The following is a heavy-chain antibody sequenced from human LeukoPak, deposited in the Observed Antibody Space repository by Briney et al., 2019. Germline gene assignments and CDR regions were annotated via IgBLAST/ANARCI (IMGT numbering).Heavy chain of an antibody. Sequence: SETLSLTCGVSNYPITSDYYWVWIRQPPGQGLEWIGQIFHSGIAHYNPSLKSRVTMSVDTSRSQFSVNLNSVTAADTAVYYCASAGFGTAYNRFYYYMDVWGKGTTVTVSS. J-gene: IGHJ6*03. D-gene: IGHD3-16*01. CDR1: NYPITSDYY. V-gene: IGHV4-38-2*01. CDR2: IFHSGIA. CDR3: ASAGFGTAYNRFYYYMDV.